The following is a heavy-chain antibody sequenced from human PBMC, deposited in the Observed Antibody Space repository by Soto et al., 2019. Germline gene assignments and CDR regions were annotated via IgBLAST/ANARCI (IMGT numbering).Heavy chain of an antibody. CDR2: INTYNGNT. CDR3: ARGVGSGTYYNQYHWFDP. Sequence: QVQLVQSGAEVKKPGASVKVSCKASGYTFTNYGISWVRQAPGQGLGWMGWINTYNGNTNHAQKLQGRVTMTTDTSTSTAYMELRSLRSDDTAVYYCARGVGSGTYYNQYHWFDPWGQGTLVTVSS. CDR1: GYTFTNYG. V-gene: IGHV1-18*01. J-gene: IGHJ5*02. D-gene: IGHD3-10*01.